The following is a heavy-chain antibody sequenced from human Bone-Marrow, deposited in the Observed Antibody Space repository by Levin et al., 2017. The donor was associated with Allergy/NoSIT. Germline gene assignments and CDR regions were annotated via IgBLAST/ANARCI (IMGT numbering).Heavy chain of an antibody. V-gene: IGHV1-3*01. J-gene: IGHJ4*02. CDR3: ARDGVCSGGSCYFFDY. CDR2: INAGNGNT. D-gene: IGHD2-15*01. CDR1: GYTFTSYA. Sequence: GGSLRLSCKASGYTFTSYAMHWVRQAPGQRLEWMGWINAGNGNTKYSQKFQGRVTITRDTSASTAYMELSSLRSEDTAVYYCARDGVCSGGSCYFFDYWGQGTLVTVSS.